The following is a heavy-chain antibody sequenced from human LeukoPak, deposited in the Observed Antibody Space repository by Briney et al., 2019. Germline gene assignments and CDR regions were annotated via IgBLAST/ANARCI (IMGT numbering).Heavy chain of an antibody. CDR1: GGSIGTYY. CDR2: IYYSGST. D-gene: IGHD6-19*01. CDR3: ARQSSSGWDPFDY. V-gene: IGHV4-59*08. J-gene: IGHJ4*02. Sequence: PSETLSLTCTVSGGSIGTYYWSWIRQPPGKGLEWIGYIYYSGSTNYNPSLKSRVTISVDTSKNQFSLKLSSVTAADTAVYYCARQSSSGWDPFDYWGQGTLVTVSS.